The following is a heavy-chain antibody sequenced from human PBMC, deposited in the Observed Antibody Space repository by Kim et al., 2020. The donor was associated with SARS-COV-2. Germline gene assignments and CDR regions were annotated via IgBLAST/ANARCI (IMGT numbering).Heavy chain of an antibody. V-gene: IGHV3-21*01. Sequence: DSVKGRFTISRNNAKKSLYLQMNSLRAEDTAVYYCAREVAVAGTAAWFDPWGQGTLVTVSS. D-gene: IGHD6-19*01. CDR3: AREVAVAGTAAWFDP. J-gene: IGHJ5*02.